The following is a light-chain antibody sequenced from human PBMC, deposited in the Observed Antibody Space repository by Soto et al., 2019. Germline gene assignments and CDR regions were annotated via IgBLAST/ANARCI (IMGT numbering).Light chain of an antibody. V-gene: IGKV3-20*01. J-gene: IGKJ4*02. CDR2: GAS. CDR1: QSVSSRY. Sequence: TKCPIKLTQSQAERATLSCRASQSVSSRYLAWYQQKPGQAPRLLIYGASSRATGVPDRFSGSGSGTDFTLTISGLQPEDFAMYYCQQSYSSPWTFCGGTNVDIK. CDR3: QQSYSSPWT.